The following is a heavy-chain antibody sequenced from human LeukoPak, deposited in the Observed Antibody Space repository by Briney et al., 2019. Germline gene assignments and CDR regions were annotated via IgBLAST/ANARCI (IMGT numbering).Heavy chain of an antibody. D-gene: IGHD1-26*01. V-gene: IGHV5-51*01. CDR3: ARSPRYSGSYGSAFDI. CDR1: GYNFPNYW. J-gene: IGHJ3*02. Sequence: PAESLKISCKGSGYNFPNYWIGWVRQLPGKGLEWVGIIYPGDSDTRYSPSFEGQVTISADKSISTAYLQWSSLKASDSAFYYCARSPRYSGSYGSAFDIWGQGTMVTVS. CDR2: IYPGDSDT.